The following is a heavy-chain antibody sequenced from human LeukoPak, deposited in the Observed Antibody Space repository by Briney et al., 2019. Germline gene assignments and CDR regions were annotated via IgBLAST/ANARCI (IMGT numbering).Heavy chain of an antibody. D-gene: IGHD3-22*01. CDR3: ARPYYYDSRIDP. J-gene: IGHJ5*02. CDR2: MYYSGRT. CDR1: GGSICRGVYC. V-gene: IGHV4-30-4*01. Sequence: SETPSLTCTVSGGSICRGVYCWSWIRQPPGNGLEWSAYMYYSGRTYYTPSLKSRVTMSADTSKNQFSLKLSSVTAADTAVYYCARPYYYDSRIDPWGQGTLVTVSS.